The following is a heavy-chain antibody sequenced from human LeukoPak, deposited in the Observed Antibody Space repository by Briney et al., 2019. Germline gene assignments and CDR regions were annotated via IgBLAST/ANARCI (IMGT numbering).Heavy chain of an antibody. D-gene: IGHD2-8*02. Sequence: GASVKASCTASGYTFSSYDINWVRQATGQGLEWMGWMNPSTGNTGYAQKFQGRVTMTRDTSTSTAYMELSSLKSEDTAVYYCERLSETPAFYPGGRYLYLAYWGQGAQVTVSS. CDR3: ERLSETPAFYPGGRYLYLAY. CDR1: GYTFSSYD. CDR2: MNPSTGNT. J-gene: IGHJ4*02. V-gene: IGHV1-8*01.